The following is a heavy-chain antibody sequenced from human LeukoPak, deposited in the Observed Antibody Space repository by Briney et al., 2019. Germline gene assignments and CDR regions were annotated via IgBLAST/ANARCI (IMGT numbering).Heavy chain of an antibody. CDR1: GYTFTNFD. CDR2: MNPVSGNA. J-gene: IGHJ3*01. V-gene: IGHV1-8*01. Sequence: ASVKVSCKASGYTFTNFDINWVRQAPGQGLEWMGWMNPVSGNAGSAQKFQGRVTLTRDTSISTAYMELSSLRSDDTAFYYCARAPMGAAALYWGQGTMVTVSS. CDR3: ARAPMGAAALY. D-gene: IGHD6-13*01.